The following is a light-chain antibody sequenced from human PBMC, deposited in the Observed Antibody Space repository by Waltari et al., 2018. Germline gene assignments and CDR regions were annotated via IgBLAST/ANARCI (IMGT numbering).Light chain of an antibody. J-gene: IGKJ1*01. CDR3: HQYNNWPPWT. CDR1: QSVNSN. Sequence: IVITQSPATVSVSPGERVTLPCRASQSVNSNLSWYQQKPGQAPRLLIYGASTRATTLPARFSGSGSGTEFTLTISSLQAEDSAVYYCHQYNNWPPWTFGQGTRVEIK. CDR2: GAS. V-gene: IGKV3-15*01.